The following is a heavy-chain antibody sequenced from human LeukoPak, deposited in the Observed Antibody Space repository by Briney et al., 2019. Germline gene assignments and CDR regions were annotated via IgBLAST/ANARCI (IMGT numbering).Heavy chain of an antibody. Sequence: SETLSLTCTVSGGSISSSRYYWGWIRQPPGKGLEWIASISYSGSSYYNPSLKSRVTISVDTSKNQVSLQLSSVTAADTAVYYCVRDDYGDYTRRFDPWGQGILVTVSS. CDR2: ISYSGSS. CDR3: VRDDYGDYTRRFDP. V-gene: IGHV4-39*07. D-gene: IGHD4-17*01. J-gene: IGHJ5*02. CDR1: GGSISSSRYY.